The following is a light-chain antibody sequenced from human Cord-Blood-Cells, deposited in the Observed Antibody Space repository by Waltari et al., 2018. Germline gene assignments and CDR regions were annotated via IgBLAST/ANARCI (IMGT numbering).Light chain of an antibody. V-gene: IGLV3-21*03. CDR1: NSGSKS. CDR2: DDS. Sequence: SYVLPQPPSVSVAPGKTARLTGGGNNSGSKSVHWYKQKPGQAPVLVVYDDSDRPSGIPVLLPGSNSGNTATLTLSRGEAGDEADYYCQVWDRSSDHYVFGTGTKLTVL. CDR3: QVWDRSSDHYV. J-gene: IGLJ1*01.